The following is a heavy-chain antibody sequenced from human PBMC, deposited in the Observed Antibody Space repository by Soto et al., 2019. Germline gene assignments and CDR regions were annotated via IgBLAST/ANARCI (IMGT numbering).Heavy chain of an antibody. V-gene: IGHV1-69*13. CDR2: IIPIFGTA. Sequence: SVKVSWKASGGTFSSYAISWVRQAPGQGLEWMGGIIPIFGTANYAQKFQGRVTITADESTSTAYMELGSLRSEDTAVYYCAVGIDRGGYYFDYWGQGTLVTVSS. CDR3: AVGIDRGGYYFDY. D-gene: IGHD2-15*01. CDR1: GGTFSSYA. J-gene: IGHJ4*02.